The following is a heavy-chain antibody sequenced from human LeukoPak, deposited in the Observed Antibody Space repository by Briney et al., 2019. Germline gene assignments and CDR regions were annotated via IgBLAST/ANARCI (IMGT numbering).Heavy chain of an antibody. J-gene: IGHJ5*02. D-gene: IGHD3-10*01. CDR3: ARSYSSGSYYSPFDP. V-gene: IGHV4-39*01. CDR2: IYYSGSA. CDR1: GGSISGTSFY. Sequence: SETLSLTCTVSGGSISGTSFYWGWIRQPPGKGLEWIGSIYYSGSAYYNSSLKSRVTISVDTSKNQFSLKMNSVTAADTAVYYCARSYSSGSYYSPFDPWGQGTLVTVSS.